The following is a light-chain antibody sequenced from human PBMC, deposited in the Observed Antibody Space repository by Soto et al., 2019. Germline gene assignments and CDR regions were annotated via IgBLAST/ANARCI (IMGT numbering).Light chain of an antibody. CDR3: SSYAGSNIVL. J-gene: IGLJ2*01. V-gene: IGLV2-8*01. Sequence: QSALTQPPSASGSPGQSVTISCTGTSSDVGGYNYVSWYQQYPGKAPKLMIYEVSKRPSGVPDRFSGSKSGNTASLTVSGLQAEDEAGYFCSSYAGSNIVLFGGGTKVTVL. CDR2: EVS. CDR1: SSDVGGYNY.